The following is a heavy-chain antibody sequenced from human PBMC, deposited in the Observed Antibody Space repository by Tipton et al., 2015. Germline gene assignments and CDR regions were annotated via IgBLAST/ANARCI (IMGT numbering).Heavy chain of an antibody. CDR1: AYSISSDYY. CDR3: ARARGRHGGLVGS. Sequence: TLSLTCAVSAYSISSDYYWGWIRQPPGKGLEWIGSISHSGNTYYNPSLKSRVTMSRDTSKNQFSLKMSSVTASDTAVYYCARARGRHGGLVGSWGQGILVTVSS. V-gene: IGHV4-38-2*01. D-gene: IGHD4-23*01. CDR2: ISHSGNT. J-gene: IGHJ4*02.